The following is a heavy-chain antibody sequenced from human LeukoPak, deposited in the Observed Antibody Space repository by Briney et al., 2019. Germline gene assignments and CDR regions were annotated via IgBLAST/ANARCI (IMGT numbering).Heavy chain of an antibody. J-gene: IGHJ4*02. CDR3: ARNSIAAALYYFDY. D-gene: IGHD6-13*01. V-gene: IGHV4-59*01. CDR2: IYYSGST. Sequence: SETLSLTCTVSGGSISSYYWSWIRQPPGKGLEWIGYIYYSGSTSYNPSLKSRVTISVDTSKNQFSLKLSSVTAADTAVYYCARNSIAAALYYFDYWGQGTLVTVSS. CDR1: GGSISSYY.